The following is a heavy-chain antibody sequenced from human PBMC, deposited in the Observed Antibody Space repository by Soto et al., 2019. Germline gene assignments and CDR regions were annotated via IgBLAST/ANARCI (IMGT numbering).Heavy chain of an antibody. D-gene: IGHD3-22*01. Sequence: SETLSLTCAVSGGSVSSGSFYWSWIRQPPGKGLEWIGYIYYSGGTNYNPSLRNRVTISKDTSENHFSLKLSSVTAADTAVYYCARDQGYYHSSGYFDYWGHGALVTLSS. CDR3: ARDQGYYHSSGYFDY. J-gene: IGHJ4*01. CDR1: GGSVSSGSFY. CDR2: IYYSGGT. V-gene: IGHV4-61*03.